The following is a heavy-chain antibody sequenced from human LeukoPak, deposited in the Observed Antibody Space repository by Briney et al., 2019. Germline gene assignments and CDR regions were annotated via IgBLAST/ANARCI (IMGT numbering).Heavy chain of an antibody. V-gene: IGHV3-30*02. CDR3: AKGAKSITMIVVVHPKYYMDV. D-gene: IGHD3-22*01. CDR1: GFTFSSYG. Sequence: GGSLRLSCAASGFTFSSYGMHWVRQAPGKGLEWVAFIRYDGSNKYYADSVKGRFTISRDNSKNTLYLQMNSLRAEDTAVYYCAKGAKSITMIVVVHPKYYMDVWGKGTTVTISS. CDR2: IRYDGSNK. J-gene: IGHJ6*03.